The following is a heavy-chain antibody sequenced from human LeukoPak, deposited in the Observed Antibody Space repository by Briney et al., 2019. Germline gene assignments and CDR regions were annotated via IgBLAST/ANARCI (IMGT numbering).Heavy chain of an antibody. V-gene: IGHV3-23*01. CDR2: ITGSGGST. CDR3: AKSRYNYVSGSDY. CDR1: GFTFSSYA. Sequence: PGGSLRLSCAASGFTFSSYAMSWVRQAPGRGLEWVSAITGSGGSTYYADSVRGRFTISRDNSKNTLYLQMNSLRAEDSAVYYCAKSRYNYVSGSDYWGQGTLVTVSS. D-gene: IGHD3-10*01. J-gene: IGHJ4*02.